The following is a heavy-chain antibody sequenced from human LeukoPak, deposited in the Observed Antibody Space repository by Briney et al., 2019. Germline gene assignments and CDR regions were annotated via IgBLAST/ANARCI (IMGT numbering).Heavy chain of an antibody. D-gene: IGHD5-24*01. CDR1: GGTFSSYA. CDR2: IIPIFGTA. J-gene: IGHJ4*02. CDR3: AREGMATNHIDY. Sequence: SVKVSCKASGGTFSSYAISWVRQAPGQGLEWMGGIIPIFGTANYAQKFQGRVTITADESTSTAYMELSSLRSEDTAVYYCAREGMATNHIDYWGQGTLVTVS. V-gene: IGHV1-69*13.